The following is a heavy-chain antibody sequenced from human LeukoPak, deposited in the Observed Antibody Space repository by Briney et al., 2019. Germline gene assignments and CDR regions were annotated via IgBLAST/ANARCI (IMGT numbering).Heavy chain of an antibody. CDR2: ISYDGSNK. Sequence: PGGSLRLSCAASGFTFSSYAMHWVRQAPGKGLEWVAVISYDGSNKYCADSVKGRFTISRDNSKNTLYLQMNSLRAEDTAVYYCARADGDYNPDYWGQGTLVTVSS. CDR3: ARADGDYNPDY. D-gene: IGHD4-17*01. CDR1: GFTFSSYA. V-gene: IGHV3-30-3*01. J-gene: IGHJ4*02.